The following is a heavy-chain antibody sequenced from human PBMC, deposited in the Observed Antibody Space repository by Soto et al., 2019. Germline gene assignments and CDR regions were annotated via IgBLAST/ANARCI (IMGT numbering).Heavy chain of an antibody. J-gene: IGHJ4*02. D-gene: IGHD5-12*01. Sequence: EVQLLESGGGLVQPGGSLRLSCAASGFTFSDYAMSWVRQAPGKGLEWVSAISGSGGSPYYADSVKGRFTISRDNSKNILYVQMNSLRAEDTAVYYCAKEAKDRVYLALVATTILDYWGQGTLVTVSS. CDR3: AKEAKDRVYLALVATTILDY. V-gene: IGHV3-23*01. CDR1: GFTFSDYA. CDR2: ISGSGGSP.